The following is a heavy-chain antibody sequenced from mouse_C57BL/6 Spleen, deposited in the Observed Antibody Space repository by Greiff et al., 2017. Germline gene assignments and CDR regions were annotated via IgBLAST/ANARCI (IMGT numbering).Heavy chain of an antibody. CDR2: ISSGSSTI. CDR3: ATREPFAY. Sequence: EVQVVESGGGLVKPGGSLKLSCAASGFTFSDYGMHWVRQAPEKGLEWVAYISSGSSTIYYADTVKGRFTISRDNAKNTLFLQMTSLRSEDTAMYYCATREPFAYWGQGTLVTVSA. J-gene: IGHJ3*01. V-gene: IGHV5-17*01. CDR1: GFTFSDYG.